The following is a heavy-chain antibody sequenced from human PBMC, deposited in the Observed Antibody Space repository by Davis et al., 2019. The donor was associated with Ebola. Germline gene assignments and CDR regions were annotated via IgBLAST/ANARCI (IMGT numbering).Heavy chain of an antibody. CDR3: ASSLVADH. D-gene: IGHD5-12*01. J-gene: IGHJ4*02. V-gene: IGHV3-66*01. CDR1: GFTVSNNY. Sequence: GGSLRLSCAASGFTVSNNYMSWVRQAPGKGLEWISVIYSGGRTLYADSVKGRFIITRDNSKNTLYLRMNSLRAEDTAVYYCASSLVADHWGQGTLVTVSS. CDR2: IYSGGRT.